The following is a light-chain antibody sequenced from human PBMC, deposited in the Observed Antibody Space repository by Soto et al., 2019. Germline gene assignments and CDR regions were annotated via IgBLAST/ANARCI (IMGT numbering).Light chain of an antibody. CDR1: SSDVGSYNL. CDR3: CSYAGSSTWV. J-gene: IGLJ2*01. V-gene: IGLV2-23*01. Sequence: ALTQPASVSGSPGQSITLSCTGTSSDVGSYNLVSWYQQHPGKAPKLMIYEGSKRPSGVSNRFSGSKSGNTASLTISGLQAEDEADYYCCSYAGSSTWVFGGGTKLTVL. CDR2: EGS.